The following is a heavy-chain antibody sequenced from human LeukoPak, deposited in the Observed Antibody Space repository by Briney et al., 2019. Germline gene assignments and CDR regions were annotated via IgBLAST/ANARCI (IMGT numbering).Heavy chain of an antibody. CDR3: IKDRIGTWSFDH. Sequence: GGSLRLSCSASGFTFSGHFMHWVRQAPGKGLEYVSSISINGDKTYYAESVKGRFTISRDNSKNTLYLQLSSLRVEDAAVYYCIKDRIGTWSFDHWGQGTLLTVSS. V-gene: IGHV3-64D*06. CDR2: ISINGDKT. J-gene: IGHJ4*02. CDR1: GFTFSGHF. D-gene: IGHD1-26*01.